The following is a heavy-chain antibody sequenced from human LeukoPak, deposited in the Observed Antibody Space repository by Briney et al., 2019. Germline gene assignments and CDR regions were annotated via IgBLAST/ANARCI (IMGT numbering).Heavy chain of an antibody. CDR1: GGSISSGGYS. CDR2: IYHSGST. V-gene: IGHV4-30-2*03. Sequence: SETLSLTCAVSGGSISSGGYSWSWIRQPPGKGLEWIGYIYHSGSTYYNPSLKSRVTISVDTSKNQFSLKLSSVTAADTAVYYCARRHGGWDAFDIWGQGTMVTVSS. CDR3: ARRHGGWDAFDI. J-gene: IGHJ3*02. D-gene: IGHD4-23*01.